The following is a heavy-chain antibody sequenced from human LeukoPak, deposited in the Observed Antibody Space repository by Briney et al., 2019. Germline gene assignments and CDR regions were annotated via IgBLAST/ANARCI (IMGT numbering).Heavy chain of an antibody. CDR1: GFTFSDYY. CDR3: ATNYDLDS. D-gene: IGHD1-7*01. Sequence: GGSLRLSCAASGFTFSDYYMSWIRQAPGKGLEWVSGISGSGDSTDYADSVKGRFTISRDNSKNTLYLQMSSLRAEDAALYYCATNYDLDSWGQGTLVTVSS. V-gene: IGHV3-23*01. J-gene: IGHJ4*02. CDR2: ISGSGDST.